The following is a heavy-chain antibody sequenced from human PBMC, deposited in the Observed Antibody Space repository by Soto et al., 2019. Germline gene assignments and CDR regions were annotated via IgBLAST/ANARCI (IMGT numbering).Heavy chain of an antibody. D-gene: IGHD6-13*01. CDR3: TRPYSSSWYYFDY. V-gene: IGHV4-34*01. Sequence: SETLSLTCAVYGGSFSGYYWSWIRQPPGKGLEWIGEINHSGSTNYNPSLKSRVTISVDTSKNQFSLKLSSVTAADTAVYYCTRPYSSSWYYFDYWGQGTLVTVSS. CDR2: INHSGST. CDR1: GGSFSGYY. J-gene: IGHJ4*02.